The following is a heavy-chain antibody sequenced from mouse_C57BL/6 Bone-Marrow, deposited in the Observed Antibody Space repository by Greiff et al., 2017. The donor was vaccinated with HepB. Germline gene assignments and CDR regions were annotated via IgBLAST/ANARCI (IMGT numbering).Heavy chain of an antibody. CDR2: IYPRDGST. D-gene: IGHD4-1*01. J-gene: IGHJ3*01. Sequence: QVQLQQSGPELVKPGASVKLSCKASGYTFTRYDINWVKQRHGQGLEWIGWIYPRDGSTKYNEKFKGKATLTVDTSSSTAYMELHSLTSEDSAVYVWARVTWVLFAYWGQGTLVTVSA. CDR3: ARVTWVLFAY. CDR1: GYTFTRYD. V-gene: IGHV1-85*01.